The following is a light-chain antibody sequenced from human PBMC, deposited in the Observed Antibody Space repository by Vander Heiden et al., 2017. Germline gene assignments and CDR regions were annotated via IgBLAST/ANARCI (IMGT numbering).Light chain of an antibody. V-gene: IGLV7-43*01. CDR1: TGAVTSAYY. Sequence: QTVVTQEPSLTVSPGWPATLACASSTGAVTSAYYPNWFQQKPGQPPRSLIYSTNNKHSCTPARFSGSLIGDKAALTLSGVQPEDEAEYYCLVYYRGAYVFGSGTKVTVL. CDR3: LVYYRGAYV. J-gene: IGLJ1*01. CDR2: STN.